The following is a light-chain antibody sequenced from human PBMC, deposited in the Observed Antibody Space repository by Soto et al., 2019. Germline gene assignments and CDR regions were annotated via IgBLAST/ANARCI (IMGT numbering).Light chain of an antibody. J-gene: IGLJ1*01. V-gene: IGLV2-14*01. CDR3: SSYTSVSTYV. Sequence: QSALTQPASLSGSPGQSITISCTGTSSDIGAYDYVSWFQQHPGKAPKLMISEVNNRPSGVSNRFSGSKSGNTAYLTISGLQVEDEADYYCSSYTSVSTYVFGTGTKVTVL. CDR1: SSDIGAYDY. CDR2: EVN.